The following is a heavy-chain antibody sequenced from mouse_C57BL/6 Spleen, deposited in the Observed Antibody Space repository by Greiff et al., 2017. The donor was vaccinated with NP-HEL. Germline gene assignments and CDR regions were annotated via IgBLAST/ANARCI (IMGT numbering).Heavy chain of an antibody. Sequence: QVQLKQPGAELVRPGSSVKLSCKASGYTFTSYWMHWVKQRPIQGLEWIGNIDPSDSETHYNQKFKDKATLTVDKSSSTAYMQLSSLTSEDSAVYYCARLDYGSSSWFAYWGQGTLVTVSA. CDR1: GYTFTSYW. J-gene: IGHJ3*01. CDR2: IDPSDSET. V-gene: IGHV1-52*01. D-gene: IGHD1-1*01. CDR3: ARLDYGSSSWFAY.